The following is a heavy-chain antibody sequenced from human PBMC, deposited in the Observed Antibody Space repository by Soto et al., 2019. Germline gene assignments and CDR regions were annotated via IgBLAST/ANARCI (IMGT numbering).Heavy chain of an antibody. J-gene: IGHJ4*02. CDR1: GGSISSSNW. Sequence: SETLSLTCAVSGGSISSSNWWSWVRQPPGKGLEWIGEIYHSGSTNYNPSLKSRVTISVGKSKNQFSLKLSSVTAADTAVYYCARGERGYSYGYDYYFDYWGQGTLVT. D-gene: IGHD5-18*01. V-gene: IGHV4-4*02. CDR2: IYHSGST. CDR3: ARGERGYSYGYDYYFDY.